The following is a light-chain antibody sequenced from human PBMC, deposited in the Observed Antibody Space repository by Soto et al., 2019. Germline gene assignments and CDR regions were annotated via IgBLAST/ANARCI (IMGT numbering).Light chain of an antibody. CDR2: DNS. CDR1: STNIGNNF. Sequence: QSVLTQPPLVSAAPGQKVTISCSGSSTNIGNNFVSWYQQLPGSAPRLLIYDNSNRPLGIPDRFSGSKSGTSATLDITGLQTGDEADYYCGTWDSSLTSSFYVLGTGTKVTVL. J-gene: IGLJ1*01. V-gene: IGLV1-51*01. CDR3: GTWDSSLTSSFYV.